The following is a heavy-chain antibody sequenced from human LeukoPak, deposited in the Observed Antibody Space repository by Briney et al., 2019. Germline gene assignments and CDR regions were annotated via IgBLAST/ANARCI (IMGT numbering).Heavy chain of an antibody. D-gene: IGHD2-2*01. CDR2: ISAYNGNT. Sequence: ASVKVPCKASGYTFTSYGISWVRQAPGQGLEWMGWISAYNGNTNYAQKLQGRVTTTTDTSTSTAYMELRSLRSDDTAVYYCARDCTSTSCPYYHYYYMDVWGKGTTVTVS. J-gene: IGHJ6*03. V-gene: IGHV1-18*01. CDR3: ARDCTSTSCPYYHYYYMDV. CDR1: GYTFTSYG.